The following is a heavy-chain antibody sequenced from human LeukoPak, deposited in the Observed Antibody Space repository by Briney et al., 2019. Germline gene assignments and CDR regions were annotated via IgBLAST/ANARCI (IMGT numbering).Heavy chain of an antibody. Sequence: PSETLSLTCTVSGGSISSYYWSWIRQPPGEGLEWIGYIYYSGSTNYNPSLKSRVTISVDTSKNQFSLKLSSVTAADTAVYYCARTAAGTYYYYYGMDVWGQGTTVTVSS. CDR3: ARTAAGTYYYYYGMDV. CDR2: IYYSGST. V-gene: IGHV4-59*01. J-gene: IGHJ6*02. D-gene: IGHD6-13*01. CDR1: GGSISSYY.